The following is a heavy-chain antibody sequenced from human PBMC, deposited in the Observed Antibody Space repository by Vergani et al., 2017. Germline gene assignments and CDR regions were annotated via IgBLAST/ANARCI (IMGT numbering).Heavy chain of an antibody. J-gene: IGHJ3*02. CDR2: IWYDGSNK. CDR1: GFTFSSYG. V-gene: IGHV3-33*08. D-gene: IGHD3-3*01. CDR3: AGWGGYSLLTTTEPDAFDI. Sequence: QVQLVESGGGVVQPGRSLRLSCAASGFTFSSYGMHWVRQAPGKGMEWVAVIWYDGSNKYYADSVKGRFTISRDNSKNTLYLQMNSLRADDTAVYYCAGWGGYSLLTTTEPDAFDIWGQGTMVTVSS.